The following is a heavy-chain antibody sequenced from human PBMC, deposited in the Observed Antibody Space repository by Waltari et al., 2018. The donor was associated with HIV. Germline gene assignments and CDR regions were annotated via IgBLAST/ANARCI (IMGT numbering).Heavy chain of an antibody. CDR2: VKTDGTLT. Sequence: EVQLVESGGGLVQPGGSLRLSCAASGFSFSSYWMHWVRQAPGKGLVGVSRVKTDGTLTDYADSVRGRFTISRDNAKHTLYLEMTRLRVEDTATYFCVRGWANWGYDFDYWGQGTLVTVSS. J-gene: IGHJ4*02. D-gene: IGHD7-27*01. CDR1: GFSFSSYW. CDR3: VRGWANWGYDFDY. V-gene: IGHV3-74*01.